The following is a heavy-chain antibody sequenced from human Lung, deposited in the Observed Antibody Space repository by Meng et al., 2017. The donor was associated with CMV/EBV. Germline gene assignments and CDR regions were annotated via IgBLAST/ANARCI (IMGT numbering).Heavy chain of an antibody. J-gene: IGHJ6*02. Sequence: GGSXRLXCAASGFTFSSYWMHWVRQAPGKGLVWVSRINSDGSSTSYADSVKGRFTISRDNAKNTLYLQMNSLRAEDTAVYYCARVWGDYDILTGYYYSYYYYGMDVWXQGTTVTVSS. D-gene: IGHD3-9*01. CDR2: INSDGSST. CDR3: ARVWGDYDILTGYYYSYYYYGMDV. V-gene: IGHV3-74*01. CDR1: GFTFSSYW.